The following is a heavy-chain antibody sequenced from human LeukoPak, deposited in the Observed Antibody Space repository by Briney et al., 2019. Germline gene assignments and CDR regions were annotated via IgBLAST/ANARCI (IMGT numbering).Heavy chain of an antibody. V-gene: IGHV3-21*01. CDR1: GFTFSSYE. Sequence: PGGSLRLSCAASGFTFSSYEMNWVRQAPGKGLEWVSSISSSSSYIYYADSVKGRFTISRDNAKNSLYLQMNSLRAEDTAVYYCARDTPDSSGYYVHYYMDVWGKGTTVTISS. J-gene: IGHJ6*03. CDR2: ISSSSSYI. D-gene: IGHD3-22*01. CDR3: ARDTPDSSGYYVHYYMDV.